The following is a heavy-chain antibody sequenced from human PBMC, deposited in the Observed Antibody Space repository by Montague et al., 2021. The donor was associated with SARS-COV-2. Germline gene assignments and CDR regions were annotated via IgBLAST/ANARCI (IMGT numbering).Heavy chain of an antibody. Sequence: SLRLSCAASGFTFSDYYMTWIRQAPGKGLEWLSHISGRGGNIYYADSVKGRFTISRDNAQNSLYLQMNSLRAEDTAVYYCTGPRYYYDSSGYYYWGRGTLVTVSS. CDR2: ISGRGGNI. V-gene: IGHV3-11*01. D-gene: IGHD3-22*01. J-gene: IGHJ4*02. CDR3: TGPRYYYDSSGYYY. CDR1: GFTFSDYY.